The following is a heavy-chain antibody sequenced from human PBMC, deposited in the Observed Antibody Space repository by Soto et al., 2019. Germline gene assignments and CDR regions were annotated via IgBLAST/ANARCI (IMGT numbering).Heavy chain of an antibody. V-gene: IGHV1-24*01. CDR2: FDPEDGET. CDR1: GYTLTELS. D-gene: IGHD6-13*01. Sequence: ASVKVSCKVSGYTLTELSMHGVLQSRVKGLEWMGGFDPEDGETIYAQKFQGRVTMTEDTSTDTAYMELSSLRSEDTAVYYCATVTHGQLETYYFDYWGQGTLVTVSS. CDR3: ATVTHGQLETYYFDY. J-gene: IGHJ4*02.